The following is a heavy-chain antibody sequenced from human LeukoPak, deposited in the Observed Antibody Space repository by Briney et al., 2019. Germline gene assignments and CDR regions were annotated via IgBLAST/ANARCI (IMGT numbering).Heavy chain of an antibody. Sequence: GGSLRLSCAASGITFDSHWMSWIRQAPGKGLEWVANIKQDESEKYYVDSVKGRFTISRDNAEKSLYLQMNSLRAEDTAVYYCARDGDGYNFPFDYWGQGTLVTVSS. CDR2: IKQDESEK. CDR1: GITFDSHW. V-gene: IGHV3-7*03. J-gene: IGHJ4*02. D-gene: IGHD5-24*01. CDR3: ARDGDGYNFPFDY.